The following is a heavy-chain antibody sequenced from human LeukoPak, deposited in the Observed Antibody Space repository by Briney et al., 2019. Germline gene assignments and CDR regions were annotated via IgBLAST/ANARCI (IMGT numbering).Heavy chain of an antibody. CDR3: AKDGVFRQWLGGWQDY. V-gene: IGHV3-30*18. CDR2: ISSDGGNK. D-gene: IGHD6-19*01. J-gene: IGHJ4*02. Sequence: GRSLRLSCSASGFIFSSYGMHWVRQAPGKGLEWVAAISSDGGNKYYADSVKGRLTISRDNSKNTLYLEMNSLRAEDTAVYFCAKDGVFRQWLGGWQDYWGQGTLVTVSS. CDR1: GFIFSSYG.